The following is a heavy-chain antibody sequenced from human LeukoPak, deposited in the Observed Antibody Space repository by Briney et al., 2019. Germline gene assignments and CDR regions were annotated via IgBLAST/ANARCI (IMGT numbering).Heavy chain of an antibody. Sequence: GASVKVSCKASGYTFTSYGISWVRQAPGQGLEWMGWISAYNGNTNYAQKLQGRVTMTTDTSTSTAYMELRSLRSDDAAVYYCARAPSSSWYGVGDYWGQGTLVTVSS. CDR1: GYTFTSYG. D-gene: IGHD6-13*01. J-gene: IGHJ4*02. CDR2: ISAYNGNT. CDR3: ARAPSSSWYGVGDY. V-gene: IGHV1-18*01.